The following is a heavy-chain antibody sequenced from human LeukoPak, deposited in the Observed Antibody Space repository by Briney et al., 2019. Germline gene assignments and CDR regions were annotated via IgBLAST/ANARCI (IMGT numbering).Heavy chain of an antibody. Sequence: SGTLSLTCTVSGGSISSYYWSWIRQPPGKGLEWIGHIYYSGSTNYNPSLKSRVTISVDTSKNQFSLMLSSVTAADTAVYYGARDAGSSGWFGWFDPWGQGTLVTVSS. CDR1: GGSISSYY. J-gene: IGHJ5*02. CDR2: IYYSGST. CDR3: ARDAGSSGWFGWFDP. V-gene: IGHV4-59*01. D-gene: IGHD6-19*01.